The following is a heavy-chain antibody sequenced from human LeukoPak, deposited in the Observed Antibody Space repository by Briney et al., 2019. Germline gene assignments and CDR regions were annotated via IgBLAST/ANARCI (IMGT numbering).Heavy chain of an antibody. CDR2: IYISVCT. J-gene: IGHJ4*02. V-gene: IGHV4-4*07. Sequence: SETLSLTCTVSGGSISSYYWSWMREPAGKGVEWMWRIYISVCTNYNTSLQSRVTQPVDTSKNQLSMKLSSVTAADTAAYYCARGEQELARDFDYWGQGTLVTVSS. CDR1: GGSISSYY. CDR3: ARGEQELARDFDY. D-gene: IGHD6-13*01.